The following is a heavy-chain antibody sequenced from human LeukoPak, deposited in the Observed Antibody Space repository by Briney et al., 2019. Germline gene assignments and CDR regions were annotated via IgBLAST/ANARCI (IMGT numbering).Heavy chain of an antibody. V-gene: IGHV4-59*08. CDR2: IYYSGST. Sequence: SETLSLTCTVSGGSISSYYWSWIRQPPGKGLEWIGYIYYSGSTNYNPSLKSRVTIPVDTSKNQFSLKLSSVTAADTAVYYCARQWGSSWSGWFDPWGQGTLVTVSS. J-gene: IGHJ5*02. CDR3: ARQWGSSWSGWFDP. D-gene: IGHD6-13*01. CDR1: GGSISSYY.